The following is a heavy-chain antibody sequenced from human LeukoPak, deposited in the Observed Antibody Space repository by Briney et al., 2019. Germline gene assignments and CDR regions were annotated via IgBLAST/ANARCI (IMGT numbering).Heavy chain of an antibody. Sequence: GESLKISCKGSGYSFTNYWIGWVRQMPGKGLEWMGIIYPGDSDTRYSPSFQGQVTISADKSISTAYLQWSSLKASDTAMYYCARRGRYNWNDEGPFDYWGQGTLVTVSS. CDR2: IYPGDSDT. CDR1: GYSFTNYW. D-gene: IGHD1-1*01. CDR3: ARRGRYNWNDEGPFDY. V-gene: IGHV5-51*01. J-gene: IGHJ4*02.